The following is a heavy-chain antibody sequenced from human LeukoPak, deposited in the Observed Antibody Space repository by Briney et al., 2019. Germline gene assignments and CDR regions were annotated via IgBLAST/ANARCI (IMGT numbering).Heavy chain of an antibody. CDR2: IHYSGST. V-gene: IGHV4-59*01. J-gene: IGHJ4*02. D-gene: IGHD6-19*01. Sequence: ASETLSLTCTVSGGSISSYYWSWIRQPPGKGLEWIGYIHYSGSTNYNPSLKSRVTIAIDTSKKQLSLKLTSVTTADTAVYYCAGGKQWLSFDNWGQGTLVTVSS. CDR1: GGSISSYY. CDR3: AGGKQWLSFDN.